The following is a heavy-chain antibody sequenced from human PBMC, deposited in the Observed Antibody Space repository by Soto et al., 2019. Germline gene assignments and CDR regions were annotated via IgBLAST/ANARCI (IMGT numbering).Heavy chain of an antibody. CDR3: ARVLLSDWFDP. V-gene: IGHV3-7*01. CDR1: GFTFSSYW. Sequence: GGSLRLSCAASGFTFSSYWMSWVRQAPGEGLEWVANIKQDGSEKYYVDSVKGRFTISGDNAKNSLYLQMNSLRAEDTAVYYCARVLLSDWFDPWGQGTLVTVSS. D-gene: IGHD3-10*01. J-gene: IGHJ5*02. CDR2: IKQDGSEK.